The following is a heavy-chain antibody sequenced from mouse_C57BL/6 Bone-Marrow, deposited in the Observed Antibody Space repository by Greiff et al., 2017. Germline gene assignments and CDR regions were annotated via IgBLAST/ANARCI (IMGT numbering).Heavy chain of an antibody. Sequence: QVHVKQSGPGLVQPSQSLSITFTVSGFSLTSYGVHWVRQSPGKGLEWLGVIWRGGSTDYNAAFMSRLSITKDNSKSQVFFKMNSLQADDTAIYYCAKKGLGGDAMDYWGQGTSVTVSS. CDR3: AKKGLGGDAMDY. CDR2: IWRGGST. D-gene: IGHD4-1*01. J-gene: IGHJ4*01. CDR1: GFSLTSYG. V-gene: IGHV2-5*01.